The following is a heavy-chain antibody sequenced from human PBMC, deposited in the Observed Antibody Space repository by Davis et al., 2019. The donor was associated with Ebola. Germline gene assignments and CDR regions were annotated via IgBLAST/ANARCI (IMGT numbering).Heavy chain of an antibody. CDR3: ARGGRSYYYYGMDV. D-gene: IGHD3-10*01. Sequence: GGSLRLSCAASGFTFSNYAMSWVRQAPGKGLEWVANIKQDGSEKYYVDSVKGRFTISRDNAKNSLYLQVNSLRDEDTAVYYCARGGRSYYYYGMDVWGQGTTVTVSS. V-gene: IGHV3-7*01. CDR1: GFTFSNYA. J-gene: IGHJ6*02. CDR2: IKQDGSEK.